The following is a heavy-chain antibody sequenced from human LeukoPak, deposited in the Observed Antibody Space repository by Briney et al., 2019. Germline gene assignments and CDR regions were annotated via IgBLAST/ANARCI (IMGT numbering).Heavy chain of an antibody. CDR3: ARDAFYCSSTSCYDH. J-gene: IGHJ5*02. CDR2: ISTSASAV. Sequence: GGSPRLSSAASGFTFCSYSMNWVREAPERGLGWISYISTSASAVYYADSVKGRFTISRDNAKTSLYLQMNSLRAEDTAVYYCARDAFYCSSTSCYDHWGQGTLVTVSS. V-gene: IGHV3-48*04. D-gene: IGHD2-2*01. CDR1: GFTFCSYS.